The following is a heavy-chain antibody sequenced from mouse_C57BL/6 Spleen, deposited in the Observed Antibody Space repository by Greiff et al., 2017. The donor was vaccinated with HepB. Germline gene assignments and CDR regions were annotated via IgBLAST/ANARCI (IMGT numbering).Heavy chain of an antibody. Sequence: VQLQQSGAELARPGASVKMSCKASGYTFTSYTMHWVKQRPGQGLEWIGYINPSSGYTKYNQKFKDKATLTADKSSSTAYMQLSSLTSEDSAVYYCARPTASYYYAMDYWGQGTSVTVSS. J-gene: IGHJ4*01. D-gene: IGHD1-2*01. CDR1: GYTFTSYT. CDR2: INPSSGYT. V-gene: IGHV1-4*01. CDR3: ARPTASYYYAMDY.